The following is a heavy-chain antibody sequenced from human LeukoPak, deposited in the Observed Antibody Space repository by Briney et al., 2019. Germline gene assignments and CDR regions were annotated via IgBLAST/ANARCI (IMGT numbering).Heavy chain of an antibody. CDR1: GYTFTSYD. J-gene: IGHJ4*02. CDR3: VRAITGTHHTGDY. V-gene: IGHV1-8*01. CDR2: MNPNSGNT. D-gene: IGHD1-20*01. Sequence: ASVKVSCKASGYTFTSYDINWVRQATGQGLEWMGWMNPNSGNTGYAQKFQGRVTMTRNTSISTAYMELSSLRSEDTAVYYCVRAITGTHHTGDYWGQGTLVTVSS.